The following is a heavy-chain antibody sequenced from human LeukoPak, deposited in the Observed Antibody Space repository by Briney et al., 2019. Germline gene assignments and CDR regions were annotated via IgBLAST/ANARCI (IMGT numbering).Heavy chain of an antibody. CDR1: GYSISSGYY. J-gene: IGHJ4*02. Sequence: PSETLSLTCAVSGYSISSGYYWGWIRQPPGKGLEWIGSFYHSGSTYYNPSLKSRVTISVDTSKNQFSLKLSSVTAADTAVYYCARHWAFYYFDYWGQGTLVTVSS. CDR2: FYHSGST. CDR3: ARHWAFYYFDY. D-gene: IGHD3-16*01. V-gene: IGHV4-38-2*01.